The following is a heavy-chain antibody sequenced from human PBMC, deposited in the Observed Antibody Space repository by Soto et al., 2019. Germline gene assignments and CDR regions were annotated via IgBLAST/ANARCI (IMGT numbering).Heavy chain of an antibody. CDR2: ISSDGRKE. CDR3: ARDNGGY. CDR1: GFSFRTYA. J-gene: IGHJ4*02. V-gene: IGHV3-30*04. Sequence: QEQLVESGGGVVQPGRSLRLSCAASGFSFRTYAMHWVRQAPGKGLEWVAVISSDGRKEFYVDSVKGRFTISRDNSKNTVYLQMNSPGAGDTAMYYCARDNGGYWGQGTLVTVSS. D-gene: IGHD2-8*01.